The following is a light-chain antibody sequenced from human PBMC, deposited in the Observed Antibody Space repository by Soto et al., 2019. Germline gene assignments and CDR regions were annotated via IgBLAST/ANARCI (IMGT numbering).Light chain of an antibody. CDR2: SNN. CDR3: AAWDDSLNAVV. J-gene: IGLJ2*01. V-gene: IGLV1-44*01. CDR1: SSNIGSNT. Sequence: QSVVTQPPSASGTSGQRVTISCSGSSSNIGSNTVNWYQQLPGTAPKLLIYSNNQRPSGVPDRFSGSKSGTSASLAISGLQSEDEADYYCAAWDDSLNAVVFGGGTKVTVL.